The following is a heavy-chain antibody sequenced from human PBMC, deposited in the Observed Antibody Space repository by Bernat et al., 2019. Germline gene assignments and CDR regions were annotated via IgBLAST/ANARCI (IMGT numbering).Heavy chain of an antibody. V-gene: IGHV4-39*02. Sequence: QLQLQESGPGLVRPSQTLFLTCSVSGESVSSSNYYWAWIRQPPGEGLEWIGSIYSRGGTHYNSSLESRLTIYADTSENHCSLMLTSVTAADSAIYYCVASVAGYDLGRLDYWGQGILVTVSS. CDR2: IYSRGGT. D-gene: IGHD5-12*01. CDR1: GESVSSSNYY. J-gene: IGHJ4*02. CDR3: VASVAGYDLGRLDY.